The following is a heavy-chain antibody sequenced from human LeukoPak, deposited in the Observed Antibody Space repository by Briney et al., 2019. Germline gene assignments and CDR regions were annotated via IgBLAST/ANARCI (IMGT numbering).Heavy chain of an antibody. CDR3: GRDLVHAFDI. J-gene: IGHJ3*02. Sequence: ASVKVSCKASGYTFTGYYLHWVRQAPGQGLEWMGWINPNSGDTNYAQKFQGRVTMTRDTSTSTAYIELSRLRSDDTAVYYCGRDLVHAFDIWGQGTRVTVSS. CDR1: GYTFTGYY. CDR2: INPNSGDT. V-gene: IGHV1-2*02.